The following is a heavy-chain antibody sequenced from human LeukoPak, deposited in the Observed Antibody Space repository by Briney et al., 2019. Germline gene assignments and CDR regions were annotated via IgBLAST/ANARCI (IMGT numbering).Heavy chain of an antibody. CDR1: GYTFTSYY. CDR3: ARDPPYYDFWSGRNTPWDY. V-gene: IGHV1-46*01. CDR2: INPSGGST. J-gene: IGHJ4*02. D-gene: IGHD3-3*01. Sequence: ASVTVSCTASGYTFTSYYMHWVRQAPGQRLEWMGIINPSGGSTSYARKFQGRVTMTRDTSTSTVYMELSSLRSEDTAVYYCARDPPYYDFWSGRNTPWDYWGQGTLVTVSS.